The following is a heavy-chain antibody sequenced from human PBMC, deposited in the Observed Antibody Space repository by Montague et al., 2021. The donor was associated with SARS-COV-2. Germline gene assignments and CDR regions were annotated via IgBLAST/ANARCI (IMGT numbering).Heavy chain of an antibody. D-gene: IGHD6-13*01. Sequence: PALVKPTQTLTLTCTFSGFSLSTSGMCVSWIRQPPGKALEWLARIDWDDDKYYSTSLKTRLTISKDTSKNQVVLTMTNMGPMDTATYYCARILVAAAGSPFDPWGQGTLVTVSS. CDR3: ARILVAAAGSPFDP. CDR2: IDWDDDK. CDR1: GFSLSTSGMC. V-gene: IGHV2-70*11. J-gene: IGHJ5*02.